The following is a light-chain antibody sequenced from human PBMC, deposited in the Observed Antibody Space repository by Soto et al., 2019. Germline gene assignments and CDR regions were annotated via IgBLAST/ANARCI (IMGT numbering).Light chain of an antibody. CDR3: LQDINYPWT. V-gene: IGKV1-6*01. J-gene: IGKJ1*01. CDR2: GAS. CDR1: QGIGNA. Sequence: AIQMTHSPSSLSASVGDRVTISFRASQGIGNALGWYQQKPGKPPKFLIYGASNLQSGVPPRFRGSGSGTDFTLAISSLQPEDSETYYCLQDINYPWTFGQGTKVDIK.